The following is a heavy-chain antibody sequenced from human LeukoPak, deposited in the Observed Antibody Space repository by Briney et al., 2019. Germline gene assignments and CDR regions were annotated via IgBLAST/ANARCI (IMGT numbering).Heavy chain of an antibody. Sequence: PSETLSLTCAVSGNSISSGYYWGWIRQPPGKGLEWIGSIYTSGSTNYNPSLKSRVTMSVDTSKNQFSLKLSSVTAADTAVYYCARDLTTRYFDLWGRGTLVTVSS. V-gene: IGHV4-38-2*02. CDR2: IYTSGST. CDR1: GNSISSGYY. CDR3: ARDLTTRYFDL. J-gene: IGHJ2*01. D-gene: IGHD4/OR15-4a*01.